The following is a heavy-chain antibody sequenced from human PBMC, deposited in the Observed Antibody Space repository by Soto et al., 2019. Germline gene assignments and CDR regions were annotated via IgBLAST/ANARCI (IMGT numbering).Heavy chain of an antibody. CDR2: ISSSSGTI. Sequence: EVQLVESGGGLVQPGGSLRLSCAASGFTFSSYSMNWVRQAPGKGLEWVSYISSSSGTIYYADSVKGRFTISRDIARNSLYLQMNSLRAEDTAVYYCARDAPPDDYWGQRTLVTVSS. V-gene: IGHV3-48*01. CDR3: ARDAPPDDY. CDR1: GFTFSSYS. J-gene: IGHJ4*02.